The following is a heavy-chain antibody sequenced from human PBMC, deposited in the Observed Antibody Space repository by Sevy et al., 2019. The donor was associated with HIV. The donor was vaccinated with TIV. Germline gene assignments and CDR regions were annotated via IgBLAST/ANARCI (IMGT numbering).Heavy chain of an antibody. CDR2: ISYDGSNK. V-gene: IGHV3-30-3*01. CDR3: ARGVGGYCSSTSGAGDWFDP. J-gene: IGHJ5*02. D-gene: IGHD2-2*01. Sequence: GGSLRLSCAASGFTFSSYAMHWVRQAPGKGLEWVAVISYDGSNKYYADSVKGRFTISRDNSKNTLYLQMNSLRAEDTAVYYCARGVGGYCSSTSGAGDWFDPWGQGTLVTVSS. CDR1: GFTFSSYA.